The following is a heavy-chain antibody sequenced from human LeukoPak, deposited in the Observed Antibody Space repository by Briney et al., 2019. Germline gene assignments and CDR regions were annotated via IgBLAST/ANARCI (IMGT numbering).Heavy chain of an antibody. CDR1: GGSISSYY. D-gene: IGHD2-2*01. CDR2: IYTSGST. Sequence: SETLSLTCTVSGGSISSYYWSWIRQPAGKGLEWIGRIYTSGSTNYNPSLKSRVTISVDTSKNQFPLKLSSVTAADTAVYYCARGKPQIVPAAITLGDAFDIWGQGTMVTVSS. V-gene: IGHV4-4*07. CDR3: ARGKPQIVPAAITLGDAFDI. J-gene: IGHJ3*02.